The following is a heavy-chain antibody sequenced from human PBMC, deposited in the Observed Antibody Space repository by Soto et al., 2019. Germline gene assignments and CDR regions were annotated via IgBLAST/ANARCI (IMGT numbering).Heavy chain of an antibody. CDR1: GFTFSSYW. CDR3: AMFYYDSSGYLPSPYYYYYGMDV. Sequence: EVQLVESGGGLVQPGGSLRLSCAASGFTFSSYWMSWVRQAPGKGLEWVANIKQDGSEKYYVDSVKGRFTISRDNAKNSLXLXMXXLRAEDTAVYYCAMFYYDSSGYLPSPYYYYYGMDVWGQGTTVTVSS. J-gene: IGHJ6*02. D-gene: IGHD3-22*01. V-gene: IGHV3-7*02. CDR2: IKQDGSEK.